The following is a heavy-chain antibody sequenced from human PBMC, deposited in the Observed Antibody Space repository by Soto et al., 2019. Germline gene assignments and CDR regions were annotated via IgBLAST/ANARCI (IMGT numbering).Heavy chain of an antibody. CDR2: IIPIFGTA. CDR1: GGTFSSYA. CDR3: AREGAVVVVPAALNWFDP. J-gene: IGHJ5*02. D-gene: IGHD2-2*01. Sequence: QVQLVQSGAEVKKPGSSVTVSCKASGGTFSSYAISWVRQAPGQGLEWMGGIIPIFGTANYAQKFQGRVTITAEESTRTADMELSSLRSEDTAVYYCAREGAVVVVPAALNWFDPWGQGTLVTVSS. V-gene: IGHV1-69*01.